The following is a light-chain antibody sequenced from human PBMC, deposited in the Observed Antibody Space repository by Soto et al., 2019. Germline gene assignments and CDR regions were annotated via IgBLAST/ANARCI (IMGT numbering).Light chain of an antibody. Sequence: QSVLTQPPSASGSPGQSVTISCTGTGSDVGTHGYVSWYQQHAGKAPKLMIYDVTKRPSGVPDRFSGSKSANTASLTVSGLQAEDEADYYCMCYAGGNNWVFGGGTKLTVL. CDR2: DVT. J-gene: IGLJ3*02. CDR1: GSDVGTHGY. CDR3: MCYAGGNNWV. V-gene: IGLV2-8*01.